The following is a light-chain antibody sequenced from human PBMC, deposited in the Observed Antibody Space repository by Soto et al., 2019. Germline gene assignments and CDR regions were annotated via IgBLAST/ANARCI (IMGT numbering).Light chain of an antibody. V-gene: IGKV1-9*01. J-gene: IGKJ4*01. CDR2: VAS. CDR3: QQLNSYPRST. Sequence: DIPLTQSPSFLSASVGDRVTITCRASQDISSYLAWYQLKPGKAPKLLIYVASTLQSGVPSRFSGSGSGTEFTLTISSLQPEDFATYYCQQLNSYPRSTFGGGTKVEIK. CDR1: QDISSY.